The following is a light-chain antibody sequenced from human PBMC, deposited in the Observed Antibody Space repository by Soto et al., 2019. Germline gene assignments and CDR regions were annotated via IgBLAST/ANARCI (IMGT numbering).Light chain of an antibody. CDR1: SSDVGGYNY. J-gene: IGLJ2*01. CDR3: SSYAGTSHVV. Sequence: ALTQPPSASGSPGQSVTISCTGTSSDVGGYNYVSWYQQHPGKAPKLMIYEVSKRPSGVPDRFSGSKSGNTASLTVSGIQAEDEADYYCSSYAGTSHVVFGGGTKLTVL. CDR2: EVS. V-gene: IGLV2-8*01.